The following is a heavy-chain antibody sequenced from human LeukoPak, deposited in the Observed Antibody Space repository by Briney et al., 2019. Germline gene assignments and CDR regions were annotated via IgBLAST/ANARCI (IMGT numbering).Heavy chain of an antibody. Sequence: SETLSLTCSVSDDSITMYYWTWIRQPPGKGLEWIGYVDHTGSTNFNPSLNGRVSISRDTTKNLFSLRLRSVTAADTAVYFCARGRVSSSTWYSTYYYYFYMDVWGKGTTVTVSS. CDR1: DDSITMYY. D-gene: IGHD1-1*01. J-gene: IGHJ6*03. CDR3: ARGRVSSSTWYSTYYYYFYMDV. V-gene: IGHV4-59*01. CDR2: VDHTGST.